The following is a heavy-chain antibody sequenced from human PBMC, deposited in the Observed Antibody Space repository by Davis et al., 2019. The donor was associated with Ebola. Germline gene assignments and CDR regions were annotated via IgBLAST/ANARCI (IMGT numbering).Heavy chain of an antibody. CDR1: GGSISSYY. J-gene: IGHJ4*02. Sequence: MPSETLSLTCTVSGGSISSYYWSWIRQPPGKGLEWIGYIYYSGSTNYNPSPKSRVTISVDTSKNQFSLQLSSVTAADTAVYYCARLRFLERFDYWGQGTLVTVSS. V-gene: IGHV4-59*08. CDR2: IYYSGST. D-gene: IGHD3-3*01. CDR3: ARLRFLERFDY.